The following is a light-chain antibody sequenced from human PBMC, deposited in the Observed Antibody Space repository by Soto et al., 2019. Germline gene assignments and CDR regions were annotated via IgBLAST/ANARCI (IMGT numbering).Light chain of an antibody. CDR2: EGS. V-gene: IGLV2-23*01. CDR1: NSDIGSYNL. CDR3: YSYAGSSTYV. Sequence: QSALTQPASVSGSPGQSITISCTGTNSDIGSYNLVSWYQQHPGKAPKLLIYEGSKRPSGSSNRFSGSRSGKTASLTISGLQAEDDADYYCYSYAGSSTYVFGTGTKLTVL. J-gene: IGLJ1*01.